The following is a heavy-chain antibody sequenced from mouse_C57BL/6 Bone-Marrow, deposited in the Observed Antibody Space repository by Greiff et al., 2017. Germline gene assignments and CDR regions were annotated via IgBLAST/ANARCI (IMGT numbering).Heavy chain of an antibody. Sequence: EVMLVESGGGLVKPGGSLKLSCAASGFTFSDYGMHWVRQAPGKGLEWVAYISSGSSTIYSADTVKGRFTISSDNTKTTLVLQMTSLRSEDTAMYYCARGGDFDYWGQGTTLTVSS. V-gene: IGHV5-17*01. CDR2: ISSGSSTI. CDR1: GFTFSDYG. J-gene: IGHJ2*01. CDR3: ARGGDFDY.